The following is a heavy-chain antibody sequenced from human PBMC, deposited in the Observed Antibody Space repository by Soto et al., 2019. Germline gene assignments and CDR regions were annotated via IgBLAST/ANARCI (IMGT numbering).Heavy chain of an antibody. D-gene: IGHD2-2*01. J-gene: IGHJ4*02. Sequence: SETLSLTCTVSSGSVSSGGYFWSWIRQLPGKGLEWIGYIYHTGSTFYNPSLKSRVTISLDTSKSQFSLRLTSVTAADTAMYLCAGSSARSMFDYWGPGTLGTASS. CDR2: IYHTGST. CDR1: SGSVSSGGYF. V-gene: IGHV4-31*03. CDR3: AGSSARSMFDY.